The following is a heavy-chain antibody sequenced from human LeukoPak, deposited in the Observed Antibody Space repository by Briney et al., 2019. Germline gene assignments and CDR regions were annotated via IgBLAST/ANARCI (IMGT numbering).Heavy chain of an antibody. CDR1: GYTFTGYY. D-gene: IGHD5-18*01. CDR2: INPNSGGT. V-gene: IGHV1-2*02. Sequence: ASVKVSCKASGYTFTGYYMHWVRQAPGQGLEWMGWINPNSGGTNYAQKFRGRVTMTRDTSISTAYMELSRLRSDDTAVYYCARPRGRIQLWELDYWGQGTLVTVSS. J-gene: IGHJ4*02. CDR3: ARPRGRIQLWELDY.